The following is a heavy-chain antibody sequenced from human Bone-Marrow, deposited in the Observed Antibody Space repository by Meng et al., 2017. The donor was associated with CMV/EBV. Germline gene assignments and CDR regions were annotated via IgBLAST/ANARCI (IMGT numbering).Heavy chain of an antibody. CDR3: AKGGSGSYFDS. Sequence: GGSLRLSCAASGFTFSSYAMSWVRQAPGKGLEWVSSFSGSRVITYYADSVKGRFTISRDNSKNTLYLQMNSLRAEDTAIYYCAKGGSGSYFDSWGQGTLVTSPQ. CDR1: GFTFSSYA. D-gene: IGHD1-26*01. V-gene: IGHV3-23*01. CDR2: FSGSRVIT. J-gene: IGHJ4*02.